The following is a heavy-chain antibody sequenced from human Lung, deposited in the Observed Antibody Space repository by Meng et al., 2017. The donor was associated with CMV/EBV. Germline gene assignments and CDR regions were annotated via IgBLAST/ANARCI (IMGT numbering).Heavy chain of an antibody. J-gene: IGHJ6*02. Sequence: ASXXVSXKASGYTFTSYGISWVRQAPGQGREWMGWNSAYNGNTNYAQKFQGRVTMTTDASTSTAYMELRSLRSDDTAMYFCARADYLLVHYYYYGMDVWGQGXTVTVSS. CDR1: GYTFTSYG. CDR2: NSAYNGNT. V-gene: IGHV1-18*01. CDR3: ARADYLLVHYYYYGMDV. D-gene: IGHD4/OR15-4a*01.